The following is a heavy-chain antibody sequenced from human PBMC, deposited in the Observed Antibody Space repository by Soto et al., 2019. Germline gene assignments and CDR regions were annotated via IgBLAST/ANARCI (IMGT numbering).Heavy chain of an antibody. Sequence: GGSLTLSCEVSRIIFTGYGMHWVRQAPGTGLEWVAVIRFDGRNIYYADSLKVQFTLSRNNPTNTLNLQMNHPRVENTGLYYSARDGVGATLFFGYFDYWGQGALVTVSS. D-gene: IGHD1-26*01. CDR2: IRFDGRNI. CDR3: ARDGVGATLFFGYFDY. CDR1: RIIFTGYG. J-gene: IGHJ4*02. V-gene: IGHV3-33*01.